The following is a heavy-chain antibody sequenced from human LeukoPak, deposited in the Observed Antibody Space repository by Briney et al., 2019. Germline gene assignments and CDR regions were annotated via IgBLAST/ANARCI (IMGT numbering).Heavy chain of an antibody. Sequence: GESLKISCKGSGYSFTSYWIGWVRQMPGKGLEWMGIIYPGDSDTRYSPSFQGQVTISADKSISTAYLQWSSLKASDTAMYYCARQRIVAVPGLWDAFDIWGQGTMVTVSS. D-gene: IGHD2-2*01. CDR3: ARQRIVAVPGLWDAFDI. J-gene: IGHJ3*02. CDR1: GYSFTSYW. CDR2: IYPGDSDT. V-gene: IGHV5-51*01.